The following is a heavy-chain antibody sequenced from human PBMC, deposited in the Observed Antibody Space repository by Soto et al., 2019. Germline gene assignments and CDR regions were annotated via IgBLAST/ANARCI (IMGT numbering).Heavy chain of an antibody. CDR1: GGSISVYY. CDR3: ARGVGSSPPRY. V-gene: IGHV4-59*01. J-gene: IGHJ4*02. CDR2: IYASGSP. D-gene: IGHD1-26*01. Sequence: SETLSLTCSISGGSISVYYWSWIRQRPGQGLEWIGYIYASGSPYYNPSLRSRVTISADTSKNQISLKLTSPTAADTAVHYCARGVGSSPPRYWGRGTLVTVSS.